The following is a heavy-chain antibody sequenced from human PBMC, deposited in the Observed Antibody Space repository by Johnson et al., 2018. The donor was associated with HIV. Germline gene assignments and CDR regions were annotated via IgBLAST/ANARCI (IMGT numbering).Heavy chain of an antibody. D-gene: IGHD3-22*01. CDR2: ISSSGSTI. J-gene: IGHJ3*02. CDR1: GFTFSDYY. CDR3: ANLVAGYGSSGEQPNCAFYI. V-gene: IGHV3-11*04. Sequence: QVQLVESGGGLVQPGGSLRLSCAASGFTFSDYYMSWIRQAPGKGLEWVSYISSSGSTIYYADSVKGRFTISRDNAKNSLYLQMNSLRAEDTAVYYCANLVAGYGSSGEQPNCAFYIWGQGTVVTVSS.